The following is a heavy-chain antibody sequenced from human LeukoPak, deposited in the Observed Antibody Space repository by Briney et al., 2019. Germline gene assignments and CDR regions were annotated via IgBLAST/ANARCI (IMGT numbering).Heavy chain of an antibody. CDR1: GGSISSGGYY. J-gene: IGHJ4*02. V-gene: IGHV4-31*03. CDR3: AREGGGDYYDSSGYYRFDY. D-gene: IGHD3-22*01. Sequence: SETLSLTCTVSGGSISSGGYYWSWIRQHPGKGLEWIGYIYYSGSTYYNPSLKSRVTISVDTSKNQFSLKLSSVTAADTAVYYCAREGGGDYYDSSGYYRFDYWGQGTLVTVSS. CDR2: IYYSGST.